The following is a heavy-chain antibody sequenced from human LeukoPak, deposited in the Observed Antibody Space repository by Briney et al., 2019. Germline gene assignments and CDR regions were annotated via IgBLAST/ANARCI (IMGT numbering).Heavy chain of an antibody. CDR2: VSQSRGT. J-gene: IGHJ5*02. V-gene: IGHV4-38-2*02. CDR3: ARVKWGSRWYSGWFDP. D-gene: IGHD6-19*01. CDR1: DYSISSRYY. Sequence: SETLSLTCTVSDYSISSRYYWGWIRQPPGKGLEWIGSVSQSRGTYYNPSVKSRVTISLDTSKNQFSLKLSSVTAADTAVYYCARVKWGSRWYSGWFDPWGQGTLVTVSS.